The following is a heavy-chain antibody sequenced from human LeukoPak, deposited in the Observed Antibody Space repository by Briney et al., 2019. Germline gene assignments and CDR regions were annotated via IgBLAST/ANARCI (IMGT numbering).Heavy chain of an antibody. Sequence: GSLRLSCAASGFTFSKYWMLWVRQAPGKGLESASRINTDGTVTTYADSVKGRFTVSRDNADNTMFLQMNSVRDEDTAVYYCATKQWLAPPPDSWGQGTPVTVSS. V-gene: IGHV3-74*01. D-gene: IGHD6-19*01. J-gene: IGHJ4*02. CDR1: GFTFSKYW. CDR3: ATKQWLAPPPDS. CDR2: INTDGTVT.